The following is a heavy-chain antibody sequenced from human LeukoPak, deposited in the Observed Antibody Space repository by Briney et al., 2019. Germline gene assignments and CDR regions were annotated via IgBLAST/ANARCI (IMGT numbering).Heavy chain of an antibody. J-gene: IGHJ4*02. CDR3: ARDKSYGDPSDY. CDR1: GFTFSSYW. D-gene: IGHD4-17*01. Sequence: PGGSLRLSCAASGFTFSSYWTSWVRQAPGKGLEWVANIKQEGSEKYYVDSVKGRFTISRDNAKNSLYLQMNGLRAEDTAVYYCARDKSYGDPSDYWGQGTLVTVSS. V-gene: IGHV3-7*01. CDR2: IKQEGSEK.